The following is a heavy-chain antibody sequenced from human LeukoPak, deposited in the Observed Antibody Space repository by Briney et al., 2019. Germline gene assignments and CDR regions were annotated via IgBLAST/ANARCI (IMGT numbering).Heavy chain of an antibody. Sequence: GGSLRLSCAASGFTFSSYWMSWVRQAPGKGLEWVANIKQDGSEIYYVDSVKGRFTISRDNAKNSLYLQMNSLRAEDTAVYYCAKGSPQYYFDYWGQGTLVTVSS. CDR3: AKGSPQYYFDY. V-gene: IGHV3-7*02. CDR1: GFTFSSYW. J-gene: IGHJ4*02. D-gene: IGHD6-19*01. CDR2: IKQDGSEI.